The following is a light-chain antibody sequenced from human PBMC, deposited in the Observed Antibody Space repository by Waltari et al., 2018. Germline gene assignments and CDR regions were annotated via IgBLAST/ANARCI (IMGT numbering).Light chain of an antibody. V-gene: IGLV1-40*01. CDR2: GNN. CDR3: QSFDIRLSGGVV. J-gene: IGLJ3*02. CDR1: SSNIGAGHD. Sequence: QSVLTQPPSMSGAPGQRVTISCTGSSSNIGAGHDVHWYQVFPGTAPKPLIYGNNNRPSGGPDRFSGSKSDTSASLAIGGLQAEDEADYYCQSFDIRLSGGVVFGGGTKVTVL.